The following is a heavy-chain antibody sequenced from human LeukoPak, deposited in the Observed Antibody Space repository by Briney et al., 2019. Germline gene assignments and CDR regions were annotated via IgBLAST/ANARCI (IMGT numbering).Heavy chain of an antibody. CDR2: ISYDGSNK. Sequence: RPGGSLRLSCAASGFTFSSYAMHWVRQAPGKGLEWVAVISYDGSNKYYADSVKGRFTISRDNSKNTLYLQMNSLRAEDTAVYYCAKGYDILTGYPNPDAFDIWGQGTMVTVSS. CDR3: AKGYDILTGYPNPDAFDI. CDR1: GFTFSSYA. J-gene: IGHJ3*02. D-gene: IGHD3-9*01. V-gene: IGHV3-30-3*01.